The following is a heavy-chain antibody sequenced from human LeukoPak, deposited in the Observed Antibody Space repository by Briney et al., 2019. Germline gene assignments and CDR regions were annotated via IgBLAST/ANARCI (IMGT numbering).Heavy chain of an antibody. CDR3: AREPQTYYYDSSGYSNFDY. CDR2: IYTGGGT. D-gene: IGHD3-22*01. J-gene: IGHJ4*02. V-gene: IGHV3-66*01. CDR1: GFTVASNY. Sequence: GGSLRLSCSASGFTVASNYVTWVRQAPGKGLEWVSVIYTGGGTFYADSVKGRFSISRDNAKNSLYLQMNSLRAEDTAVYYCAREPQTYYYDSSGYSNFDYWGQGTLVTVSS.